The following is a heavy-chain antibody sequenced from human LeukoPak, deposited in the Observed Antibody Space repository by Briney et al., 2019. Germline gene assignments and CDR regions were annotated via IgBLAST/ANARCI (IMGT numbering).Heavy chain of an antibody. Sequence: GGSPRLSCAASGFTFSSYGMHWVRQAPGKGLEWVAFIRCDGSNKYYADSVKGRFTISRDNSKNTLYLQMNSLRAEDTAVYYCAKDFDYYDSSGYYHGSHYFDYWGQGTLVTVSS. D-gene: IGHD3-22*01. CDR3: AKDFDYYDSSGYYHGSHYFDY. V-gene: IGHV3-30*02. CDR1: GFTFSSYG. CDR2: IRCDGSNK. J-gene: IGHJ4*02.